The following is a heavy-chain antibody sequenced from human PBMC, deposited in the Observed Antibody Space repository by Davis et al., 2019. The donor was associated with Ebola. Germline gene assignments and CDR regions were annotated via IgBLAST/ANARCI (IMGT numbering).Heavy chain of an antibody. Sequence: GESLKISCAASGFTFSSYAMHWVRQAPGKGLEWVAVISYDGSNKYYADSVKGRFTISRDNSKNTLYLQMNSLRAEDTAVYYCAREAYYDFWSGYYADYWGQGTLVTVSS. CDR2: ISYDGSNK. D-gene: IGHD3-3*01. V-gene: IGHV3-30-3*01. J-gene: IGHJ4*02. CDR1: GFTFSSYA. CDR3: AREAYYDFWSGYYADY.